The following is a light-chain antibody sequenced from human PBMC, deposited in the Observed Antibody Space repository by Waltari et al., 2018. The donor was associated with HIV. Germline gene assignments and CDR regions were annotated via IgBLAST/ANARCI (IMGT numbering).Light chain of an antibody. J-gene: IGLJ1*01. CDR2: EVI. CDR1: SSDVGAYDP. V-gene: IGLV2-18*02. Sequence: QSALTQPPSVSGSPGPSVTISCPGTSSDVGAYDPLPWYHQPPGTAPKLMIYEVIYRPSGVPDRFSGSKSGNTASLTISGLQAEDEGDYYCSSYTSSNIYVFGTATTVTVL. CDR3: SSYTSSNIYV.